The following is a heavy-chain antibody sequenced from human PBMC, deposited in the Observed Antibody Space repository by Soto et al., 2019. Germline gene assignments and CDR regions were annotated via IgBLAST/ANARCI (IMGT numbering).Heavy chain of an antibody. CDR2: SSVSGGST. Sequence: GGSLRLSGAVSLSSYAMTWVSHAPGKGLEWVAGSSVSGGSTNYAVSVKGRFTISRDNDKNTVYLQMNSLRAEDTAVYYCAKDHEYSGYQPRYWGQGT. CDR1: LSSYA. D-gene: IGHD5-12*01. V-gene: IGHV3-23*01. J-gene: IGHJ4*02. CDR3: AKDHEYSGYQPRY.